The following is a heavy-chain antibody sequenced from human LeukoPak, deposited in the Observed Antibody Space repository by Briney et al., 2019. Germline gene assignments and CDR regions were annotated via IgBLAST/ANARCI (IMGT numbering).Heavy chain of an antibody. Sequence: TSETLSLTCTVSGGSISSSTYFWGWIRQPPGKGLEWIGTIYYSGSTYYNPSLKSRVTISVDTSKNQFSLKLSSVTAADTAVYYCARVYYSSSYDYWYFDLWGRGTLVTVSS. J-gene: IGHJ2*01. CDR3: ARVYYSSSYDYWYFDL. CDR1: GGSISSSTYF. V-gene: IGHV4-39*07. D-gene: IGHD6-13*01. CDR2: IYYSGST.